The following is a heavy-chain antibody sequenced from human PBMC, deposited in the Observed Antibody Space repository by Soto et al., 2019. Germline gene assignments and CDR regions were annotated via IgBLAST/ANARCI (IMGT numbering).Heavy chain of an antibody. V-gene: IGHV1-3*01. D-gene: IGHD3-9*01. Sequence: ASVKLSCKASGYTFTSYAMHWVRQAPGQRLEWMGWINAGNGNTKYSQKFQGRVTITRDTSASTAYMELSSLRSEDTAVYYCARNIILSGYYPHPTYGMDVWGQGTTVKSP. J-gene: IGHJ6*02. CDR2: INAGNGNT. CDR1: GYTFTSYA. CDR3: ARNIILSGYYPHPTYGMDV.